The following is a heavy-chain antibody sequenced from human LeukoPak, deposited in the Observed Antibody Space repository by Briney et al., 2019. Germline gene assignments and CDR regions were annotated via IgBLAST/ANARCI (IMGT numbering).Heavy chain of an antibody. Sequence: GGSLRLSCAASGFTFSSYSMNWVRQAPGKGLEWVSSISSSSSFIYYADSVKGGVTISRDNAKNSLYLQINSLRAEDTAVYHSARVEDCSGGSCYSGHWGQGTLVTVSS. CDR1: GFTFSSYS. V-gene: IGHV3-21*01. CDR2: ISSSSSFI. J-gene: IGHJ4*02. D-gene: IGHD2-15*01. CDR3: ARVEDCSGGSCYSGH.